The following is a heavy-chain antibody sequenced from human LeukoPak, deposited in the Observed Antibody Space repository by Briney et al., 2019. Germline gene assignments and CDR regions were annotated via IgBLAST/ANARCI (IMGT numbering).Heavy chain of an antibody. Sequence: QAGGSLRLSCAASGFTFSSSWMTWVRQAPGKGLEWLANIKGDGSDKNYVDSVKGRFTISGDNAKNSLFLQMSSLRGEDTALYYCATEHWGPNSWGQGTLVTVSS. J-gene: IGHJ4*02. V-gene: IGHV3-7*01. CDR3: ATEHWGPNS. CDR1: GFTFSSSW. CDR2: IKGDGSDK. D-gene: IGHD3-16*01.